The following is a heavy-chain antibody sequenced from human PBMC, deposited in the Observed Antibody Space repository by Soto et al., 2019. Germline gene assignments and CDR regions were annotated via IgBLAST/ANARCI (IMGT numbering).Heavy chain of an antibody. J-gene: IGHJ4*02. CDR1: GGSISSITYY. CDR3: ARTLRSGWYGPSDY. CDR2: IYFSGST. D-gene: IGHD6-19*01. Sequence: QLQLQESGPGLVKPSETLSLTCTVSGGSISSITYYWGWIRQPPGKGLEWIGSIYFSGSTYYNPSLKSRVTISVDTSKNQFSLKLTSMTAADTAVYYCARTLRSGWYGPSDYWGQGTLVTVSS. V-gene: IGHV4-39*01.